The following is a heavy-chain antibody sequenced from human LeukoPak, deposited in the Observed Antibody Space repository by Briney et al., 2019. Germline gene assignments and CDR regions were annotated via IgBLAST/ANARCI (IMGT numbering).Heavy chain of an antibody. CDR2: ISRSGGST. CDR3: AIQIAVPGSYYFDY. J-gene: IGHJ4*02. V-gene: IGHV3-23*01. Sequence: GGSLRLSCAASGFTFSTYWMHWVRQAPGKGLEWVSSISRSGGSTYYADSVKGRFTISRDNSKNTLYLQMNSLRAEDTAAYYCAIQIAVPGSYYFDYWGQGTLVTVSS. D-gene: IGHD6-19*01. CDR1: GFTFSTYW.